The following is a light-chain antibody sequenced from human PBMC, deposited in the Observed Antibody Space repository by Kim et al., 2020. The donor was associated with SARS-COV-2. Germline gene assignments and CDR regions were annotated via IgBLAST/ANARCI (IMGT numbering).Light chain of an antibody. CDR2: ETS. CDR3: QQRYNWPLT. Sequence: LAPGEKATLPCRARQSVGNSLAWFQQKPGQAPRLLIFETSNRATGIPARFSGSGSGTAFTLTISSLEPEDFAVYYCQQRYNWPLTFGGGTKVDIK. CDR1: QSVGNS. V-gene: IGKV3-11*01. J-gene: IGKJ4*01.